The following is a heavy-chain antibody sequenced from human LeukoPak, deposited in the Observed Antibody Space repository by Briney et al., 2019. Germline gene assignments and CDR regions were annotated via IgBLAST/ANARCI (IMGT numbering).Heavy chain of an antibody. D-gene: IGHD3-16*02. Sequence: GGSLRLSCAASGFTFSSYAMSWVRHAPGKGLEWVSVISGSGGSTYYADSVKGRFTLSRDNSKNTLYLQMNSLRAEDTAEYYGAKVRSYRSYPSYFDYRGQGTLVTVSS. J-gene: IGHJ4*02. CDR3: AKVRSYRSYPSYFDY. CDR2: ISGSGGST. V-gene: IGHV3-23*01. CDR1: GFTFSSYA.